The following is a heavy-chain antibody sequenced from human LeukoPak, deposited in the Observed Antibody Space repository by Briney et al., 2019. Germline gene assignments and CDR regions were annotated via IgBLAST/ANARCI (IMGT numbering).Heavy chain of an antibody. CDR2: INTNIGST. CDR3: ARGKGGSYL. D-gene: IGHD1-26*01. Sequence: GASVKVSCKTSGYTFTDYYMHWVRQAPGQGLEWTGWINTNIGSTNYAQKFQGRVTMTRNTSISTAYMELSSLTSEDTAVYYCARGKGGSYLWGQGTLVTVSS. CDR1: GYTFTDYY. V-gene: IGHV1-2*02. J-gene: IGHJ4*02.